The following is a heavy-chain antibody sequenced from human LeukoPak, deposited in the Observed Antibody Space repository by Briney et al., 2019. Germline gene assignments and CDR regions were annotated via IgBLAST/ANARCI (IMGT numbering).Heavy chain of an antibody. CDR3: AKDKNDSGDYSSMDV. Sequence: GGSLRLSCAASGFTFSCYAMLWVRQAPGKGLEWVAFIQYDGRNKCCADSVKGRFTVSRDNSKNTLYLQINILRVEDTAIYYCAKDKNDSGDYSSMDVWGKGATVTVSS. CDR2: IQYDGRNK. D-gene: IGHD4-17*01. V-gene: IGHV3-30*02. CDR1: GFTFSCYA. J-gene: IGHJ6*03.